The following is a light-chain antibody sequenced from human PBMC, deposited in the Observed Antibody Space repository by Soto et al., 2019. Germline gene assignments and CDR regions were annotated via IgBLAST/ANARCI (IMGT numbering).Light chain of an antibody. J-gene: IGKJ5*01. CDR3: QQYDNLPPVIT. V-gene: IGKV1-33*01. CDR1: QGISNY. CDR2: DAS. Sequence: DIPMTQSPSSLSASVGDRVTITCQASQGISNYLNWYQQKPGKAPKLLIYDASNLETGVPSRFSGSGSGTDFTFTISSLQPEDIATYYCQQYDNLPPVITFGQGTRLEIK.